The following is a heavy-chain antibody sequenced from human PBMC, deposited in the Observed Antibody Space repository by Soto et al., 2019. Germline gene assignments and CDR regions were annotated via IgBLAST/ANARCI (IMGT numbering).Heavy chain of an antibody. D-gene: IGHD4-17*01. J-gene: IGHJ4*02. V-gene: IGHV3-9*01. CDR3: AKDPQPTVTTPFDY. CDR1: GFTFDDYA. Sequence: PGGSLRLSCAAYGFTFDDYAMHWVRQAPGKGLEWVSGISWNSGSIGYADSVKGRFTISRDNAKNSLYLQMNSLRAEDTALYYCAKDPQPTVTTPFDYWGQGTLVTVSS. CDR2: ISWNSGSI.